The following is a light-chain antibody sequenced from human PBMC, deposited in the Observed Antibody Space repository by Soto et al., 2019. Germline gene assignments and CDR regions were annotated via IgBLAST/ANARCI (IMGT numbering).Light chain of an antibody. CDR3: QVWDSSSAREVV. J-gene: IGLJ2*01. CDR1: NIGSKS. Sequence: SYELTQPPSVSVAPGQTARITCGGNNIGSKSVHWYQQKPGQAPVLVVYDDSDWPSGIPERFSGSNSGNTATLTISRVEAGDEADYYCQVWDSSSAREVVFGGGTKLAVL. CDR2: DDS. V-gene: IGLV3-21*02.